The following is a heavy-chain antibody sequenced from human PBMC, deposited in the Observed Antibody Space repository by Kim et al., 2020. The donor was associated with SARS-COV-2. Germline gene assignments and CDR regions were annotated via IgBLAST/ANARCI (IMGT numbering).Heavy chain of an antibody. D-gene: IGHD6-13*01. V-gene: IGHV5-10-1*01. Sequence: GESLKISCKGSGYSFTSYWISWVRQMPGKGLGWMGRIDPSDSYTNYSPSFQGHVTIHADKSISTVYLQWSSLKASDTAMYYRARGFKAAAGLRWFDPWGQGTLVTVSS. CDR1: GYSFTSYW. J-gene: IGHJ5*02. CDR2: IDPSDSYT. CDR3: ARGFKAAAGLRWFDP.